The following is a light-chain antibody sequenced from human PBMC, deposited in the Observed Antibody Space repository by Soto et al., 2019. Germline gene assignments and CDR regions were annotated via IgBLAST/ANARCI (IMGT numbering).Light chain of an antibody. J-gene: IGKJ4*01. CDR3: QQYYSTPLT. CDR1: QTVLYSSNNKNY. V-gene: IGKV4-1*01. CDR2: WAS. Sequence: DIVMTQSPDSLAVSLGERATINCKSSQTVLYSSNNKNYLAWYQQKPGQPPKLLIYWASTRQSGVPDRFSGRGSGTDFTLTISSLQAEDVAVYSCQQYYSTPLTFGGGTKVELK.